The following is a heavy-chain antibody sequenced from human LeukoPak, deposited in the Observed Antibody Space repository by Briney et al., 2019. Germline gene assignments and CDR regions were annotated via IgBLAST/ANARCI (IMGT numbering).Heavy chain of an antibody. Sequence: GGSLRLSCAASGCTFNSYAMSWVRQAPGKGLEWDSAIGGSGGSTYYADSVKGRFTISRDNSKNTLYLQMNSLRAEDTAVYYCAKDLSYDFWSGYSLDYWGQGTLVTVSS. CDR2: IGGSGGST. CDR1: GCTFNSYA. D-gene: IGHD3-3*01. V-gene: IGHV3-23*01. J-gene: IGHJ4*02. CDR3: AKDLSYDFWSGYSLDY.